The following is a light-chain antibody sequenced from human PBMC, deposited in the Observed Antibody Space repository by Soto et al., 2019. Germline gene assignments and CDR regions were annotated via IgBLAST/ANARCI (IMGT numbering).Light chain of an antibody. CDR3: QQRSNWPIT. CDR2: DAS. Sequence: EIVLTQSPATLSLSPGERATLSCRARQSVSSYLAWYQQKPGQALSLLIYDASYRATGIPARFSGSGSGTDVTLTISSLQPEDFAVYYCQQRSNWPITFGQGTRLEIK. J-gene: IGKJ5*01. V-gene: IGKV3-11*01. CDR1: QSVSSY.